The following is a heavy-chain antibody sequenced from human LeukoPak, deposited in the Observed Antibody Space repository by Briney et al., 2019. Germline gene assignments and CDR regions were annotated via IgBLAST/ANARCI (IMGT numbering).Heavy chain of an antibody. Sequence: ASVKVSCKASGYTFIGYYIHWERQAPGQGLEWMGRINPNIGDTDYAQKFQGRVTMTRDTSISTAYMELSGLTSDDTAVYYCARDHPDCSADSCYSWGQGTLVTVSS. CDR2: INPNIGDT. J-gene: IGHJ4*02. V-gene: IGHV1-2*06. D-gene: IGHD2-15*01. CDR1: GYTFIGYY. CDR3: ARDHPDCSADSCYS.